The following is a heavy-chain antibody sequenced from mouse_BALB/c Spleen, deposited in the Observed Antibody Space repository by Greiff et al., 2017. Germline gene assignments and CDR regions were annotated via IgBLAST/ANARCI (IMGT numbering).Heavy chain of an antibody. D-gene: IGHD1-2*01. CDR3: ARSFTTAGMDY. V-gene: IGHV5-17*02. CDR2: ISSGSSTI. CDR1: GFTFSSFG. J-gene: IGHJ4*01. Sequence: DVQLVESGGGLVQPGGSRKLSCAASGFTFSSFGMHWVRQAPEKGLEWVAYISSGSSTIYYADTVKGRFTISRDNPKNTLFLQMTSLRSEDTAMYYCARSFTTAGMDYWGQGTSVTVSS.